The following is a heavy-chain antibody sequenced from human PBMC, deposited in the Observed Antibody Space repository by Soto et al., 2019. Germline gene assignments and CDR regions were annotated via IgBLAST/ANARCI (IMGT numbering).Heavy chain of an antibody. V-gene: IGHV3-21*06. CDR3: LRGGRGYTSYEVLEV. Sequence: EVQLVESGGGLVKPGGSLRLSCVDSGFTFSSYSMNWVRQAPGKGLEWVASISSRSSVIWYADSLKGRFTISRDNAKNSLSLQMTSLRAQDTAVYYCLRGGRGYTSYEVLEVWGQGTMVTVSS. D-gene: IGHD2-2*02. CDR1: GFTFSSYS. J-gene: IGHJ3*01. CDR2: ISSRSSVI.